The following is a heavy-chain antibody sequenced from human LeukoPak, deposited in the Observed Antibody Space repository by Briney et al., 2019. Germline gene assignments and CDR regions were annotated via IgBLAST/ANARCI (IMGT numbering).Heavy chain of an antibody. Sequence: ASVKVSCKASGYTFTSYDINWVRQATGQGLEWMGWINPNSGGTNYAQKFQGRVTMTRDTSIGTAYMELSRLRSDDTAVYYCARWGIGDLRNTFDIWGHGTMVTVSS. D-gene: IGHD3-10*01. CDR2: INPNSGGT. J-gene: IGHJ3*02. CDR3: ARWGIGDLRNTFDI. V-gene: IGHV1-2*02. CDR1: GYTFTSYD.